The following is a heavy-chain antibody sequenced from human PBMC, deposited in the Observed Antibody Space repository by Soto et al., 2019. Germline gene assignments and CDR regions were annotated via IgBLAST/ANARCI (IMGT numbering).Heavy chain of an antibody. CDR1: GFTFNSYA. V-gene: IGHV3-64D*06. J-gene: IGHJ4*02. Sequence: EVQLVESGGTLVQPGGSLRLSCSASGFTFNSYAMHWVRQAPGKGLEFVSAISRYGADTYYADSVKGRFAISRDNSKNTLYLQMSSLRAEDTALYYCVKEGYMRSDWYGQFDYWGQGALVTVSS. D-gene: IGHD6-19*01. CDR2: ISRYGADT. CDR3: VKEGYMRSDWYGQFDY.